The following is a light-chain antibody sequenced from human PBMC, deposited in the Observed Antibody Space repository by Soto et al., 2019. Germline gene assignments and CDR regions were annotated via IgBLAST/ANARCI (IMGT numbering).Light chain of an antibody. Sequence: EIVLTQSPGTLSLSPGERATLSCRASQSGSSSYLAWYQQKPGQAPRLLIYGASSRATGIPDRFSGSGSGTDFTLTISRLEPEDFAVYYCQQFDSSLYTFGQGTKLEIK. CDR1: QSGSSSY. CDR2: GAS. J-gene: IGKJ2*01. V-gene: IGKV3-20*01. CDR3: QQFDSSLYT.